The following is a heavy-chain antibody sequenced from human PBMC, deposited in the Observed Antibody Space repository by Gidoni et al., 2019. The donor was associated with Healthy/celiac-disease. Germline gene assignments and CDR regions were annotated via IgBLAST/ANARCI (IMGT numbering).Heavy chain of an antibody. J-gene: IGHJ4*02. V-gene: IGHV3-21*01. CDR3: ARGPNNYYDSSGYSADY. Sequence: EVPLVESGGGLVKPGGSLRLSCPASGFTFSSYSMNWVRQAPGKGPEWVSSIISSSSYIYYADSVKGRFTMSRDNAKNSLYLQMNSLRAEDTAVYYCARGPNNYYDSSGYSADYWGQGTLVTVSS. D-gene: IGHD3-22*01. CDR1: GFTFSSYS. CDR2: IISSSSYI.